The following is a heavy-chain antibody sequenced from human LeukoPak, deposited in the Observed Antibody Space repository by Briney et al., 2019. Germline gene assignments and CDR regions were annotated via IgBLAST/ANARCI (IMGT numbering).Heavy chain of an antibody. J-gene: IGHJ2*01. Sequence: PSETLSLTCAVYGGSFSGYYWSWIRQPPGKGLEWTGEINHSGSTNYNPSLKSRVTISVDTSKNQFSLKLSSVTAADTAVYYCARGYLAYCGGDCRPWYFDLWGRGTLVTVSS. D-gene: IGHD2-21*02. V-gene: IGHV4-34*01. CDR1: GGSFSGYY. CDR3: ARGYLAYCGGDCRPWYFDL. CDR2: INHSGST.